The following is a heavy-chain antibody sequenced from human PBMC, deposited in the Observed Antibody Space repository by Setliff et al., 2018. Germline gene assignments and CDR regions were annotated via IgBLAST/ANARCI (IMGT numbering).Heavy chain of an antibody. CDR2: IRNKDNSYTT. J-gene: IGHJ4*02. CDR1: GFTFSAHY. CDR3: AKTWIRGVRPAYFDH. Sequence: GGSLRLSCAASGFTFSAHYMDWLRQAPGKGLEWVGRIRNKDNSYTTEYAASVKGRFTISRDDSKNSLYLQMNSLRAEDTAVYYCAKTWIRGVRPAYFDHWGQGALVTVSS. D-gene: IGHD3-10*01. V-gene: IGHV3-72*01.